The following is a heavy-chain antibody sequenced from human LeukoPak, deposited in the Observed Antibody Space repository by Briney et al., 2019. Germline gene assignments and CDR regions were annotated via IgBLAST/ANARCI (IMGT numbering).Heavy chain of an antibody. Sequence: PGGSLRLSCAASGFTFTTYGMHWVRQAPGKGLEWVTVIWSDGSNKNYADSVKGRFTISRDNSKNTLYLQMNSLRTDDTAVYYCARGNFGDYPYYFYYMDVWGKGTTVTVSS. CDR1: GFTFTTYG. D-gene: IGHD4-17*01. CDR3: ARGNFGDYPYYFYYMDV. CDR2: IWSDGSNK. J-gene: IGHJ6*03. V-gene: IGHV3-33*01.